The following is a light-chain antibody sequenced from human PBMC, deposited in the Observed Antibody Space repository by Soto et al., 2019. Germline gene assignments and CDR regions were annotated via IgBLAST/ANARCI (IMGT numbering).Light chain of an antibody. Sequence: QSALTQPRSVSGSPGQSVTISCTGTSSDVGGYNYVSWYQQHPGKAPKVMIYHVTKRPSGVSDRFSGSKSGNTASLTISGLQAEDEADYYCCSYAGSYTLLFGGGTKLSVL. J-gene: IGLJ2*01. CDR3: CSYAGSYTLL. CDR2: HVT. V-gene: IGLV2-11*01. CDR1: SSDVGGYNY.